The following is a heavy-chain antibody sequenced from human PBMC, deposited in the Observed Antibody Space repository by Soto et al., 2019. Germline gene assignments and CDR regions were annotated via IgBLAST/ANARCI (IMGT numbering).Heavy chain of an antibody. J-gene: IGHJ6*02. CDR1: GFTFSSYS. CDR2: ISSSSSYI. CDR3: ARDLGGYDFVVSQKSDYYYGMDV. Sequence: GGSLRLSCAASGFTFSSYSMNWVRQAPGKGLEWVSSISSSSSYIYYADSVKGRFTISRDNAKNSLYLQMNSLGAEDTAVYYCARDLGGYDFVVSQKSDYYYGMDVWGQGTTVTVSS. V-gene: IGHV3-21*01. D-gene: IGHD5-12*01.